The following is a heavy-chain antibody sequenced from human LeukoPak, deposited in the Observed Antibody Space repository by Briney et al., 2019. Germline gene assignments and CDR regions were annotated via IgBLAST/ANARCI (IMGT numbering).Heavy chain of an antibody. CDR2: IIPIFGTA. CDR3: ARETGYSGSLDY. Sequence: SVKVSRKASGGTSSSYAISWVRQAPGQGLEWMGGIIPIFGTANYAQKFQGRVTITTDESTSTAYMELSSLRSEDTAVYYCARETGYSGSLDYWGQGTLVTVSS. D-gene: IGHD1-26*01. V-gene: IGHV1-69*05. CDR1: GGTSSSYA. J-gene: IGHJ4*02.